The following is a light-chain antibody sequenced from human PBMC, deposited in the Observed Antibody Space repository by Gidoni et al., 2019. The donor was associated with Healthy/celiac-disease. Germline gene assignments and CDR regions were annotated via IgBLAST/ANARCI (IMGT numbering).Light chain of an antibody. V-gene: IGLV3-19*01. CDR3: NSRGGV. CDR1: SLRSYY. J-gene: IGLJ1*01. Sequence: SSELTQDPAVSVALGQTVRITCQGDSLRSYYASWYQQKPGQAPVLVIYGKNNRPSGIPDRFSGSSSGNTASLTITGAQAEDEADYYCNSRGGVFGTGTKVTVL. CDR2: GKN.